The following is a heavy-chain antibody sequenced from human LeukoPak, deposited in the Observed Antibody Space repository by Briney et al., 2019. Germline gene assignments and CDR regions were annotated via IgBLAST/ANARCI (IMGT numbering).Heavy chain of an antibody. Sequence: GGSLRLSCAASGFTFSTSVMSWVPQAPGEGLEWVSTIRRSRGGTYNADSVKARFTTSRDNSKNTVYLDMNGVRAKDTAVYYCAQVLSSRNFPFDYWGQGTQVTASS. CDR2: IRRSRGGT. CDR1: GFTFSTSV. D-gene: IGHD3-10*01. J-gene: IGHJ4*02. CDR3: AQVLSSRNFPFDY. V-gene: IGHV3-23*01.